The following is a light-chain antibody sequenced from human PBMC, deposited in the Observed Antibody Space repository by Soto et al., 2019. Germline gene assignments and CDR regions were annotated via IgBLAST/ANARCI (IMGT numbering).Light chain of an antibody. CDR1: QSVDSN. V-gene: IGKV3D-15*01. CDR2: GAS. Sequence: EIVMTQSPATLSVSPGDGATLSCRASQSVDSNLAWYQQKPGQTPRLLMYGASTRPTGIPARFSGSGSGTEFTLTIISLQSEDFAVFYCQQYYNWPPWTFGQGTKVDI. J-gene: IGKJ1*01. CDR3: QQYYNWPPWT.